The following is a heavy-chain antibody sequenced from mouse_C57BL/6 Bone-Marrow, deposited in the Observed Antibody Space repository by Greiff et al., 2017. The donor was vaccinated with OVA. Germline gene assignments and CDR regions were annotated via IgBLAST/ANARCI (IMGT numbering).Heavy chain of an antibody. CDR3: TREGSPY. J-gene: IGHJ3*01. V-gene: IGHV1-15*01. CDR2: IDPETGGT. CDR1: GYTFTDYE. Sequence: VQLQQSGAELVRPGASVTLSCKASGYTFTDYEMHWVKQTPVHGLEWIGAIDPETGGTAYNQKFKGKAILTADKSSSTAYMELRSLTAEDSAVYYCTREGSPYWGQGTLVTVSA. D-gene: IGHD6-2*01.